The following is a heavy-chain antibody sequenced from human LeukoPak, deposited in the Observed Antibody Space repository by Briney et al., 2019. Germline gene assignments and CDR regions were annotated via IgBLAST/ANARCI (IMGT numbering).Heavy chain of an antibody. Sequence: PGGSLRLSRAASGFTFSSYEMNWVRQAPGKGLEWVSYISSSGSTIYYADSVKGRFTISRDNAKNSLYLQMNSLRAEDTAVYYCARALINFDYWGQGTLVTVSS. V-gene: IGHV3-48*03. CDR1: GFTFSSYE. D-gene: IGHD2-8*01. CDR3: ARALINFDY. J-gene: IGHJ4*02. CDR2: ISSSGSTI.